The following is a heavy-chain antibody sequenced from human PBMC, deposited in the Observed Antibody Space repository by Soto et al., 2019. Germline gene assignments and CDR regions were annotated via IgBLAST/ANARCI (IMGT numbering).Heavy chain of an antibody. CDR3: ARDRRYYGSGADGMDV. Sequence: QVQLVESGGGVVQPGRSLRLSCAASGFTFSSYGMHWVRQAPGKGLEWVAVIWYDGSNKYYADSVKGRFTISRDNSKNTLYLQMNSLRAADTAVYYCARDRRYYGSGADGMDVWGQGTTVTVSS. D-gene: IGHD3-10*01. V-gene: IGHV3-33*01. CDR2: IWYDGSNK. J-gene: IGHJ6*02. CDR1: GFTFSSYG.